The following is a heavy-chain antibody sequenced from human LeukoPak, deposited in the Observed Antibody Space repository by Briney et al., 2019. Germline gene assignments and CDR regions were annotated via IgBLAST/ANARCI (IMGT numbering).Heavy chain of an antibody. CDR1: GFTFSGYA. CDR2: ISGSGGST. D-gene: IGHD2-8*01. CDR3: ANKPRGKWVSHAFHI. V-gene: IGHV3-23*01. Sequence: GGSLRLSCAASGFTFSGYAMSWVRQAPGKGLEWVSAISGSGGSTYYADSGEGRFTISGNNSNNALYLQMNSLRADETDVYDCANKPRGKWVSHAFHIWGQGTMVTVSS. J-gene: IGHJ3*02.